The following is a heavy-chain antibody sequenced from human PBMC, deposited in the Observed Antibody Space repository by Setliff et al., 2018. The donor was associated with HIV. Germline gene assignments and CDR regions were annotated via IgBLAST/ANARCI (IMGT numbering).Heavy chain of an antibody. D-gene: IGHD3-3*02. V-gene: IGHV3-7*03. CDR3: ATISGVPDY. J-gene: IGHJ4*02. CDR1: GLSFGDYR. Sequence: PGGSLRLSCAVSGLSFGDYRMNWVRQAPGKGLEWVANINEDGSVRYYVDSVKGRFIISRDEAKNSVFLQMNSPKVEDTAIYYCATISGVPDYWGQGTLVTVSS. CDR2: INEDGSVR.